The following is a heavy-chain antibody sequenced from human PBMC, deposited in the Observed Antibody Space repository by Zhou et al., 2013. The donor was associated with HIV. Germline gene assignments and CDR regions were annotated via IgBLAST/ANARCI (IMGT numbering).Heavy chain of an antibody. J-gene: IGHJ5*02. D-gene: IGHD6-13*01. Sequence: QVQLVQSGAEVKKPGSSVKVSCKASGGTFSSYAISWVRQAPGQGLEWMGRIILLFSTASYAQKFQGRVTISADESTSTAYMELSSLRSEDTAIYYCARDSDIAAAAVELRAWGQGTLVTVSS. V-gene: IGHV1-69*13. CDR2: IILLFSTA. CDR3: ARDSDIAAAAVELRA. CDR1: GGTFSSYA.